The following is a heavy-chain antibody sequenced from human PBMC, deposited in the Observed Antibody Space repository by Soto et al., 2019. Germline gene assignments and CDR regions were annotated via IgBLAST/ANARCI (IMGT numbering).Heavy chain of an antibody. D-gene: IGHD3-22*01. Sequence: GGSLRLSCAASGFTFSSYSMIWVRQAPGKGLEWVSYISSSSSTIYYADSVKGRFTISRDNAKNSLYLQMNSLRAEDTAVYYCAREGDSSGWYNWFDPWGQGTLVTVSS. CDR1: GFTFSSYS. J-gene: IGHJ5*02. CDR3: AREGDSSGWYNWFDP. V-gene: IGHV3-48*01. CDR2: ISSSSSTI.